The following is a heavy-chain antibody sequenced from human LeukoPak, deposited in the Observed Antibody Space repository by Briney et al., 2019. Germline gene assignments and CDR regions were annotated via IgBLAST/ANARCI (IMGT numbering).Heavy chain of an antibody. D-gene: IGHD6-13*01. V-gene: IGHV3-53*01. CDR2: IYSGGST. Sequence: GGSLRLSCAASGFTVSSNYMSWVRQAPGKGLEWVSVIYSGGSTYYADSVKGRFTISRDNSKNTLYLQMNSLRAEDTAVYYCAKDSTPFTGYSSSWGQGTLVTVSS. CDR3: AKDSTPFTGYSSS. CDR1: GFTVSSNY. J-gene: IGHJ4*02.